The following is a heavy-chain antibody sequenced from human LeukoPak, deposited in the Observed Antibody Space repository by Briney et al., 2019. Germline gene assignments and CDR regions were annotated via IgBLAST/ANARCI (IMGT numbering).Heavy chain of an antibody. D-gene: IGHD3-10*01. CDR3: TRDPSGSGPDFDF. CDR1: GFTFEASA. V-gene: IGHV3-23*01. Sequence: GGSLRLSCAASGFTFEASAMNWVRQAPGKGLEWVSGLSGDGGYKYYADSAKGRFTISRDNSKNTLHLQMSSLRAEDTAIYYCTRDPSGSGPDFDFWGQGTLVTVAS. J-gene: IGHJ4*02. CDR2: LSGDGGYK.